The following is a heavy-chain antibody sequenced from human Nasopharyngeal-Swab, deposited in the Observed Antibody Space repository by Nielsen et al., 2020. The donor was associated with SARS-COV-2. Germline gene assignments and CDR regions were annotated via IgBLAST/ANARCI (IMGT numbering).Heavy chain of an antibody. D-gene: IGHD3-10*01. CDR2: ISSSSSYT. CDR3: ARGVMVQGVNGYYYGMDV. Sequence: GESLKISCAASGFTFSDYYMSWIRQAPGKGREWVSYISSSSSYTNYADSVKGRFTISRDNAKNSLYLQMNSLRAEDTAVYYCARGVMVQGVNGYYYGMDVWGQGTTVTVSS. V-gene: IGHV3-11*06. CDR1: GFTFSDYY. J-gene: IGHJ6*02.